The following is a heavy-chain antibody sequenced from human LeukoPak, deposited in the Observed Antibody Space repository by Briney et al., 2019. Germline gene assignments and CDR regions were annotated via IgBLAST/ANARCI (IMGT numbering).Heavy chain of an antibody. CDR3: ASTQWLDDAFDI. CDR2: IYSGGST. V-gene: IGHV3-66*01. Sequence: GGSLRLSCAASGFTVSSNYMSWVRQAPGKGLEWVSVIYSGGSTYYADSVKGRFTISRDNSKNTLYLQMNSLRAEDTAVYYCASTQWLDDAFDIWGQGTMVTVSS. D-gene: IGHD6-19*01. J-gene: IGHJ3*02. CDR1: GFTVSSNY.